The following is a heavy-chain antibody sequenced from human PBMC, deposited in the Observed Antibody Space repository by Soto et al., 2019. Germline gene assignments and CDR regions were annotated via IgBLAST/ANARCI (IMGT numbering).Heavy chain of an antibody. V-gene: IGHV3-15*01. CDR2: IKSKTDGGTT. Sequence: PGGSLRLSCAASGFTFSNAWMSWVRQAPGKGLEWVGRIKSKTDGGTTDYAAPVKGRFTISRDDSKNTLYLQMNSLKAEDTAVYYCTTLAGPGSLYYYGMDVWGQGTTVTVSS. D-gene: IGHD3-10*01. CDR3: TTLAGPGSLYYYGMDV. CDR1: GFTFSNAW. J-gene: IGHJ6*02.